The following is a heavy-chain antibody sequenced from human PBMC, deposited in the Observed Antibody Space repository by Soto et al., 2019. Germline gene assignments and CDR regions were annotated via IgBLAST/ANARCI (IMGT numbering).Heavy chain of an antibody. Sequence: QVQLVESGGGAVQPGRSLRLSCAASGFTFSSYGMHWVRQAPGKGLEWVAVISYDGSNKYYADSVKGRFTISRDNSKNTLYLQMNSLRAEDTAVYYCAKDRGYSGYDSSWGQGTLVTVSS. CDR2: ISYDGSNK. CDR1: GFTFSSYG. CDR3: AKDRGYSGYDSS. J-gene: IGHJ4*02. D-gene: IGHD5-12*01. V-gene: IGHV3-30*18.